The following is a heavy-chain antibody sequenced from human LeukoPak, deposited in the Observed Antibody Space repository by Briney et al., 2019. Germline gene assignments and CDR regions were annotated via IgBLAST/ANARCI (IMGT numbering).Heavy chain of an antibody. D-gene: IGHD3-22*01. V-gene: IGHV3-21*01. J-gene: IGHJ4*02. CDR1: GFTFSSYA. CDR3: ARSEVVVVISDYFDY. CDR2: ISSSSSYI. Sequence: PGGSLRLSCAASGFTFSSYAMNWVRQAPGKGLEWVSSISSSSSYIYYADSVKGRFTISRDNAKNSLYLQMNSLRAEDTAVYYCARSEVVVVISDYFDYWGQGTLVTVSS.